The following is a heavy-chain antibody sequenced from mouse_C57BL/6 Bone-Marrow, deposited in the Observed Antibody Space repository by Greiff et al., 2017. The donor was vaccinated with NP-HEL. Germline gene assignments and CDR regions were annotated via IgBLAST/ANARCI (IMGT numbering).Heavy chain of an antibody. CDR3: ARELGYFDY. CDR2: IYPGSGST. Sequence: VQLQQSGAELVKPGASVKMSCKASGYTFTSYWITWVKQRPGQGLEWIGDIYPGSGSTNYNKKFKSKATLTVDTSSSTAYMQLSSLTSEDSAVYYCARELGYFDYWGQGTTLTVSS. CDR1: GYTFTSYW. V-gene: IGHV1-55*01. J-gene: IGHJ2*01. D-gene: IGHD3-3*01.